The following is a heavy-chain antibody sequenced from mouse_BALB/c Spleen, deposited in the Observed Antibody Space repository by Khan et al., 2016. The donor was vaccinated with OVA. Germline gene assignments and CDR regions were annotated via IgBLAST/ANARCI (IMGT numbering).Heavy chain of an antibody. CDR3: ARDASRYNYAMDY. V-gene: IGHV3-2*02. CDR1: GYSITSDYA. Sequence: EVQLVESGPGLVKPSPSLSLTCTVTGYSITSDYAWNWIRQFPGNKLEWMGYISSSGSTNYNPALKSRLSITRDTSKNQFFLQLNTVTTEDTATYYCARDASRYNYAMDYWGQGTSVTVSS. J-gene: IGHJ4*01. D-gene: IGHD1-3*01. CDR2: ISSSGST.